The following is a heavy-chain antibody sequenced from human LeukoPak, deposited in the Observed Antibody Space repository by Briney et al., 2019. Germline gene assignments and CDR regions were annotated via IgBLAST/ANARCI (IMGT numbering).Heavy chain of an antibody. D-gene: IGHD3-10*01. J-gene: IGHJ4*02. Sequence: GGSLRLSCAASGFTFSSYSMNWVRQAPGKGLEWVSSISSSSSYIYYADSVKGRFTISRDNAKNSLYLQMNSLRAEDTAVYYCARINGYYYGSGSYYNLDYWGQGTLVTVSS. V-gene: IGHV3-21*01. CDR1: GFTFSSYS. CDR2: ISSSSSYI. CDR3: ARINGYYYGSGSYYNLDY.